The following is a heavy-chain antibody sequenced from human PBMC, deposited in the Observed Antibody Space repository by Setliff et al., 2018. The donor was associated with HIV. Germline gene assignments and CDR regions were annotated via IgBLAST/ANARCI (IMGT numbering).Heavy chain of an antibody. V-gene: IGHV4-59*01. J-gene: IGHJ4*02. CDR2: IYYNGNT. D-gene: IGHD4-17*01. Sequence: KTSETLSLTCTVSGGAISSYYWCWIRQPPGKGLEWIGYIYYNGNTNYNPSLKSRVTISVDTSKNQLALKLSSVTDADTAVYYCAREIYGGNSRPFDYWGQGTLVTVSS. CDR3: AREIYGGNSRPFDY. CDR1: GGAISSYY.